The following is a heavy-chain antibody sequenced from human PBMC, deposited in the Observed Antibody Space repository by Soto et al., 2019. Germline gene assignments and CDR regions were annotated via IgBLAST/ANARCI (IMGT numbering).Heavy chain of an antibody. V-gene: IGHV3-49*03. CDR2: IRSEAYGETT. CDR3: SRSLTTITYNWFDP. D-gene: IGHD4-4*01. J-gene: IGHJ5*02. Sequence: GGSLRLSCTASGFTFADFAMSWFRQAPGKGLEWVGFIRSEAYGETTECAASVKGRFTISRDDSKSIAYLQMYSLKTEHTAVYYCSRSLTTITYNWFDPWGQGALVTVSS. CDR1: GFTFADFA.